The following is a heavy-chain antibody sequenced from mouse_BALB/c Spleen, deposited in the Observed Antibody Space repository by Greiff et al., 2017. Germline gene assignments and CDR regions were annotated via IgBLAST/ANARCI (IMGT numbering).Heavy chain of an antibody. J-gene: IGHJ3*01. CDR3: ARRDDYDGRFAY. D-gene: IGHD2-4*01. Sequence: VQLKESGPGLVKPSQSLSLTCTVTGYSITSDYAWNWIRQFPGNKLEWMGYISYSGSTSYNPSLKSRISITRDTSKNQFFLQLNSVTTEDTATYYCARRDDYDGRFAYWGQGTLVTVSA. CDR2: ISYSGST. CDR1: GYSITSDYA. V-gene: IGHV3-2*02.